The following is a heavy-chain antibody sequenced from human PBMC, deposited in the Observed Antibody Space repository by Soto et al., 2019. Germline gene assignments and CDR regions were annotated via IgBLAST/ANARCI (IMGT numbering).Heavy chain of an antibody. CDR2: IDYNGRA. CDR1: DGSVTGYC. Sequence: SETLSLTCSVSDGSVTGYCWSWIRQPPGKGLEWIGCIDYNGRAHYNPSLTSRVTMSLDTSNNHFSLKLSSVTTTDAAVYYCARGPDHSKVGYWGQGTLVTVSS. CDR3: ARGPDHSKVGY. V-gene: IGHV4-59*02. J-gene: IGHJ4*02. D-gene: IGHD4-4*01.